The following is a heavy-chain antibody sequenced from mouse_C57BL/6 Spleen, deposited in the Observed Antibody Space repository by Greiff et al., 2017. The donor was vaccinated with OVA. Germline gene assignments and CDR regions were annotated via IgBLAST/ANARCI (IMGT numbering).Heavy chain of an antibody. D-gene: IGHD2-5*01. CDR1: GYAFSSSW. V-gene: IGHV1-82*01. J-gene: IGHJ4*01. CDR3: ARLNSNYLFYAMDY. Sequence: QVQLQQSGPELVKPGASVKISCKASGYAFSSSWMNWVKQRPGKGLEWIGRLYPGDGDTNYNGKFKGKATLTADKSSSTAYMQLSSLTSEDSAVYFCARLNSNYLFYAMDYWGQGTSVTVSS. CDR2: LYPGDGDT.